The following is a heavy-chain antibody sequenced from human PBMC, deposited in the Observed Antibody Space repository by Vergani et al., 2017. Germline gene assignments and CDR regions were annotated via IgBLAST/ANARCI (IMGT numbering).Heavy chain of an antibody. Sequence: QVQLVQSGDEVKKPGASVKVSCKVSGYTLTELSMHWVRQAPGKGLEWMGGFDPEDGETIYAQKFQGRVTMTEDTSTDTAYMELSSLRSEDTALYYCAKAASRNYYDSSGYYKYWGQGTLVTVSS. V-gene: IGHV1-24*01. CDR1: GYTLTELS. J-gene: IGHJ4*02. CDR2: FDPEDGET. D-gene: IGHD3-22*01. CDR3: AKAASRNYYDSSGYYKY.